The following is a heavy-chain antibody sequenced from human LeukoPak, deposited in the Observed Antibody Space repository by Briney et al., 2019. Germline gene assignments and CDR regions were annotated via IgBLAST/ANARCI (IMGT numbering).Heavy chain of an antibody. V-gene: IGHV4-59*12. J-gene: IGHJ5*02. CDR2: IYYSGST. D-gene: IGHD3-22*01. CDR3: ARDNYYDSSGYYPGYNWFDP. Sequence: SETLSLTCTVSGGSISSYYWSWIRQPPGKGLEWIGYIYYSGSTNYNPSLKSRVTISVDTSKNQFSLKLSSVTAADTAVYYCARDNYYDSSGYYPGYNWFDPWGQGTLVTVSS. CDR1: GGSISSYY.